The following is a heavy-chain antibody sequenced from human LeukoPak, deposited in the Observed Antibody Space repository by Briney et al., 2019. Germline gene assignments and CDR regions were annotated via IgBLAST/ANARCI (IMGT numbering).Heavy chain of an antibody. V-gene: IGHV1-18*01. CDR2: ISAYNGNT. CDR1: GYTFTSYG. CDR3: ARDSGPASEFDY. J-gene: IGHJ4*02. D-gene: IGHD5-12*01. Sequence: ASVKVSCKASGYTFTSYGISWVRHAPGQGLEWMGWISAYNGNTNYAQKLQGRVTMTTDTSTSTAYMELRSLRSDDSAVYYCARDSGPASEFDYWGQGTLVTVSS.